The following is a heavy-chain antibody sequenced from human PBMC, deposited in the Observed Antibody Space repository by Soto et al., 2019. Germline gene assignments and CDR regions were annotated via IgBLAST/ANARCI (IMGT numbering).Heavy chain of an antibody. J-gene: IGHJ4*02. CDR3: ATDDSRVLEYFDY. CDR2: ISSSTGYT. D-gene: IGHD3-22*01. CDR1: GLTFSDYY. Sequence: TGGSLSLSCAASGLTFSDYYMTWIRQAPGKGLEWISYISSSTGYTNYADSVKGRFTMSRDNAENSVYLQMNSLRPEDTAVYYCATDDSRVLEYFDYWGQGTLVTVSS. V-gene: IGHV3-11*06.